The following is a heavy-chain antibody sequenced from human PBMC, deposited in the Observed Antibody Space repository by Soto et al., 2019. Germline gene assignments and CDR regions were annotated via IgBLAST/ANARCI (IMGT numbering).Heavy chain of an antibody. D-gene: IGHD3-16*01. CDR2: ISYDGYNE. CDR3: VRAGEGSHGTYGGGNFDY. V-gene: IGHV3-30-3*01. CDR1: GFTFSSYA. Sequence: QVQLVESGGGVVQPGRSLRLSCAASGFTFSSYAMNWVRQAPGKGLEWLAVISYDGYNEYYADSVKGRFTISRDNSKNTLYLQMNSLRTEDTAVYYCVRAGEGSHGTYGGGNFDYWGQEPWSPSPQ. J-gene: IGHJ4*01.